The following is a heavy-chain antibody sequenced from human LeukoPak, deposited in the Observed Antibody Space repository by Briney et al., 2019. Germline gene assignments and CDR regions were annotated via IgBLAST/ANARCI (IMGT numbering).Heavy chain of an antibody. CDR1: GYTFTSYG. V-gene: IGHV1-18*01. D-gene: IGHD2-21*01. CDR3: ARDGRWRYCGGDCYFDY. Sequence: ASVKVSCKASGYTFTSYGISWVRQAPGQGLEWMGWISAYNGNTNYAQKLQGRVTMTTDTSTSTAYMELRSLRSDDAAVYYCARDGRWRYCGGDCYFDYWGQGTLVTVSS. CDR2: ISAYNGNT. J-gene: IGHJ4*02.